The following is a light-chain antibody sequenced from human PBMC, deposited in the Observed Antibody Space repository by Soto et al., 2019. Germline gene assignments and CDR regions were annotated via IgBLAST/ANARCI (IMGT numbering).Light chain of an antibody. CDR1: QSVSTPP. CDR2: GAS. CDR3: LQYGSPALG. V-gene: IGKV3-20*01. Sequence: EIVLTQSPGTLSLSSGEGATLSCRASQSVSTPPLAWSQQRPGQAPRLLVYGASRRATGIPDRFSGSGSGTDVTLTISRLEREDGAVYWCLQYGSPALGFGGGAKVEIK. J-gene: IGKJ4*01.